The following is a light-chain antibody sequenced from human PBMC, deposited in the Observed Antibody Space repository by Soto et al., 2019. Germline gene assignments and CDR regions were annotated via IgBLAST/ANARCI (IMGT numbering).Light chain of an antibody. CDR1: STDVGTYNY. CDR3: SSYTSTTTGVL. Sequence: QSALTQPASVSGSPGQSITISCTGTSTDVGTYNYVSWYQQRPDTAPKLIIYEVSNRPSGISNRFSGSKSGNTASLTISGLQAEDEADYYCSSYTSTTTGVLFGGGTKLTV. CDR2: EVS. V-gene: IGLV2-14*01. J-gene: IGLJ2*01.